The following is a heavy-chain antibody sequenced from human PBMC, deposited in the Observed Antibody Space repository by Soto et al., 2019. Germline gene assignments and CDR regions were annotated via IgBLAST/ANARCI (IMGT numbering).Heavy chain of an antibody. CDR1: GGSISSYY. V-gene: IGHV4-59*01. Sequence: QVQLQESGPGLVKPSETLSLTCTVYGGSISSYYWSWIRQPPGKGLEWIGYIYYSGSTNYNPSLKRRVNKSVNTSKNPVSLKLSSVNAADTAVDYCARETNSRVDYWGQGTLVTVA. CDR2: IYYSGST. J-gene: IGHJ4*02. CDR3: ARETNSRVDY. D-gene: IGHD3-22*01.